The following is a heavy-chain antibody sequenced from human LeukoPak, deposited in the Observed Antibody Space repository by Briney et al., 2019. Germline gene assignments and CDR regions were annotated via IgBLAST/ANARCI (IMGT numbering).Heavy chain of an antibody. CDR3: ARERYSGSYGY. CDR2: IYASGST. Sequence: SETLSLTCTVSGGSFSSGSYYWSWLRQPAGKGLEWIGCIYASGSTNYHPSLKSRVTITVDTSKNQFSLKLSSVTAADTAVYYCARERYSGSYGYWGQGTLVTVSS. CDR1: GGSFSSGSYY. J-gene: IGHJ4*02. D-gene: IGHD1-26*01. V-gene: IGHV4-61*02.